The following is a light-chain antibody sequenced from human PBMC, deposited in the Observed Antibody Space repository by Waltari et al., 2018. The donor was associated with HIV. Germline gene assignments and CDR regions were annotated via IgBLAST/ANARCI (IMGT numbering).Light chain of an antibody. J-gene: IGLJ2*01. CDR2: QGS. Sequence: TQPPSLSVSSGHTISTTCTGDKLDDNYHFWYQKKVGQPPLLLVYQGSRRPSGIPERFSASKSANTATLTIRGAQPVDEAEYFCQAWDANNVIFGGGTALSVL. V-gene: IGLV3-1*01. CDR1: KLDDNY. CDR3: QAWDANNVI.